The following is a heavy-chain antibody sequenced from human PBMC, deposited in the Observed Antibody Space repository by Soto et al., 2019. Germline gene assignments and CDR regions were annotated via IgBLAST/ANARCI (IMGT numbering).Heavy chain of an antibody. J-gene: IGHJ5*02. D-gene: IGHD6-6*01. CDR3: ARHLIAALFVSGFDP. Sequence: SETLSLTCTVSGGSISSYYWSWIRQPPGKGLEWIGYIYYSGSTNYNPSLKSRVTISVDTSKNQFSLKLSSVTAADTAVYYCARHLIAALFVSGFDPWGQGTLVTVSS. CDR2: IYYSGST. V-gene: IGHV4-59*08. CDR1: GGSISSYY.